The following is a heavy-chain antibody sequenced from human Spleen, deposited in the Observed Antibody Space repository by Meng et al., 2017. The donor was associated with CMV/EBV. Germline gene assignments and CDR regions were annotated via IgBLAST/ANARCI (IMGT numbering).Heavy chain of an antibody. J-gene: IGHJ5*02. D-gene: IGHD6-13*01. V-gene: IGHV7-4-1*02. CDR2: INTNTGNP. CDR1: GYTFSNYA. CDR3: ARSIAAAGKGRFDP. Sequence: KASGYTFSNYALNWVRQAPGQGLEWMGWINTNTGNPTYAQDFTGRSVFSVDTSVSTSYLQLSSLKAEDTAVYYCARSIAAAGKGRFDPWGQGTLVTVSS.